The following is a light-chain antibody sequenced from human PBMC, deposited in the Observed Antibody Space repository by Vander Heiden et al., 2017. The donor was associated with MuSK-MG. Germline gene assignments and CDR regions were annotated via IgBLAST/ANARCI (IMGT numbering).Light chain of an antibody. V-gene: IGKV3-11*01. CDR1: QSIGNY. CDR2: DAS. Sequence: EIVLTQSPATLSLSPGERATLSCSASQSIGNYLAWYQQKPGQPPRLLIYDASDGATGISARFSGIGSGTDFTLTISSLEPEDSAVYYCQQRRNCPVTFGGGTKVEIK. CDR3: QQRRNCPVT. J-gene: IGKJ4*01.